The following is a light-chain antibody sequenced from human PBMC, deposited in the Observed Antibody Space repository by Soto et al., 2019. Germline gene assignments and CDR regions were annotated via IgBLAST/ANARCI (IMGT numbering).Light chain of an antibody. CDR3: CSYAGTSTYVV. Sequence: QSVLTQPASVSGSPGQSITISCTGTSSDVGSYNLVSWYQHHPGKAPKLMIYEGSKRPSGVSNRFSGSKSGNTASLTISGLQAEDEADYYCCSYAGTSTYVVIGGGTKVTFL. J-gene: IGLJ2*01. V-gene: IGLV2-23*01. CDR2: EGS. CDR1: SSDVGSYNL.